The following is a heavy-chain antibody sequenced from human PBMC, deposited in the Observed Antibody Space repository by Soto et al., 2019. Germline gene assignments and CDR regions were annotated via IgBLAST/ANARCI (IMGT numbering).Heavy chain of an antibody. J-gene: IGHJ3*02. CDR3: AKDTDSHGGNDAFDI. CDR1: GFTFDDYA. Sequence: PGGSLRLSCAASGFTFDDYAMHWVRQAPGKGLEWVSLISWDGGSTYYADSVKGRFTISRDNSKNSLYLQMNSLRAEDTALYYCAKDTDSHGGNDAFDIWGQGTMVTVSS. D-gene: IGHD2-15*01. CDR2: ISWDGGST. V-gene: IGHV3-43D*04.